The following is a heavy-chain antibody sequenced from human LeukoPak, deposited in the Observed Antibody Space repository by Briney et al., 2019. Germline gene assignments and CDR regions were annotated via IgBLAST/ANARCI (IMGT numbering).Heavy chain of an antibody. CDR2: IYYSGST. V-gene: IGHV4-39*01. CDR3: ARIVAAGNSDY. D-gene: IGHD6-13*01. Sequence: WVRQAPPKGLEWIGSIYYSGSTYYTPSLKSRVTISVDTAKNTCSLKLSSGTAAETAVYYWARIVAAGNSDYWGQGTRVTVSS. J-gene: IGHJ4*02.